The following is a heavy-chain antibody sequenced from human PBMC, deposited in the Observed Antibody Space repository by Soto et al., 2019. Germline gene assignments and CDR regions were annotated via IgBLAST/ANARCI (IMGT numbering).Heavy chain of an antibody. V-gene: IGHV1-46*01. Sequence: ASVKVSCKASGYTFTSYYMHWVRQAPGQGLEWMGIINPSGGSTSYAQKFQGRVTMTRDTSTSTVYMELSSLRSEDTAVYYCARDKGTVTTGGTDYFDYWGQGTLVTVSS. CDR3: ARDKGTVTTGGTDYFDY. J-gene: IGHJ4*02. CDR2: INPSGGST. D-gene: IGHD4-17*01. CDR1: GYTFTSYY.